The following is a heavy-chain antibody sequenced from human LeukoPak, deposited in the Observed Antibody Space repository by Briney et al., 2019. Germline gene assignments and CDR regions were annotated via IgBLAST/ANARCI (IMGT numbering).Heavy chain of an antibody. CDR2: ISYSGDAT. J-gene: IGHJ4*02. V-gene: IGHV3-23*01. D-gene: IGHD3-22*01. Sequence: PGGSLKLSCAASGFTFSGYAMSWVRQAPGKGLEWVSAISYSGDATYYADSVRGRFTISRDNSKNTVYLQLNSLRAADTAVYYCAKGLGSSDYGLRTFDYWGQGTLVTVSS. CDR1: GFTFSGYA. CDR3: AKGLGSSDYGLRTFDY.